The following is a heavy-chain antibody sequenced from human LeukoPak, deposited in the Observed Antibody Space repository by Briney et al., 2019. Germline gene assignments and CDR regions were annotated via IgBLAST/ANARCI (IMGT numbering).Heavy chain of an antibody. CDR2: IKGDVSEE. V-gene: IGHV3-7*04. CDR3: ARDLRDFDY. CDR1: GFTFSNTW. Sequence: GGSLRLSCTASGFTFSNTWMTWVRQAPGRGLEWVANIKGDVSEENYVDSVKGRFAISRDNAKNSLYLQMNSLKAEDAAVYYCARDLRDFDYWGQGTLVTVSS. D-gene: IGHD3-16*01. J-gene: IGHJ4*02.